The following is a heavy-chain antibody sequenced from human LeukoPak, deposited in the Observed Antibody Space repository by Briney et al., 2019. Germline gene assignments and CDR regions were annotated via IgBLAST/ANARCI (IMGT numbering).Heavy chain of an antibody. Sequence: GGSLRLCCAASGFTVSSNYMSWVRQAPGKGLEWVSVIYSGGSTYYADSVKGRFTISRDNSKNTLYIQMNSLRAEDTAVYYCARVHTTVSSYYMDVWGKGTTVTVSS. CDR1: GFTVSSNY. J-gene: IGHJ6*03. CDR3: ARVHTTVSSYYMDV. CDR2: IYSGGST. D-gene: IGHD1-14*01. V-gene: IGHV3-66*02.